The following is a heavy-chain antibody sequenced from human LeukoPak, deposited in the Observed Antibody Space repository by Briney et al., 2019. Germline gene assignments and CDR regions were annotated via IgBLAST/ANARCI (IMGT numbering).Heavy chain of an antibody. CDR3: ARGGFLEWLPLDY. CDR2: MNPNSGNT. CDR1: GGTFSSYA. Sequence: ASVKVSCKASGGTFSSYAISWVRQAPGQGLEWMGWMNPNSGNTGYAQKFQGRVTITRNTSISTAYMELSSLRSEDTAVYYCARGGFLEWLPLDYWGQGTLVTVSS. J-gene: IGHJ4*02. V-gene: IGHV1-8*03. D-gene: IGHD3-3*01.